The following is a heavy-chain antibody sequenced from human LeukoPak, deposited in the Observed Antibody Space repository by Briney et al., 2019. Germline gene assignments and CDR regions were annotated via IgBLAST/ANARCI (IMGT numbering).Heavy chain of an antibody. D-gene: IGHD3-22*01. Sequence: ASVKVSCKASGGTFSSYAISWVRQAPGQGLEWMGGIIPIFGTANYAQKFQGRVTITADESTSTAYMELSSLRSEDTAVYYCARDAGQMSTMRGLYGMDVWGQGTTVTVSS. V-gene: IGHV1-69*13. J-gene: IGHJ6*02. CDR2: IIPIFGTA. CDR1: GGTFSSYA. CDR3: ARDAGQMSTMRGLYGMDV.